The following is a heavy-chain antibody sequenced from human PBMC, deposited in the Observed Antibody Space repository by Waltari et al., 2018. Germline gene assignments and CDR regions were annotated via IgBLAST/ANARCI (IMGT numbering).Heavy chain of an antibody. J-gene: IGHJ4*02. CDR2: IYHSGST. Sequence: QVQLQESGPGLVKPSETLSLTCAVSGYSISSGHYWGWIRQPPGKGLEWIGSIYHSGSTYYNPSLKSQVTISVDTSKNQFSLKLSSVTAADTAVYYCAREPDYSWGSYPYYFDYWGQGTLVTVSS. D-gene: IGHD3-16*01. CDR1: GYSISSGHY. CDR3: AREPDYSWGSYPYYFDY. V-gene: IGHV4-38-2*02.